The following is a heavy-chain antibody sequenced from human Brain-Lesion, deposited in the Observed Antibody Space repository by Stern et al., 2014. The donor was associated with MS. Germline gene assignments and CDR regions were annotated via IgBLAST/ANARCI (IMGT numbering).Heavy chain of an antibody. CDR2: IDHSGSA. CDR1: GGSFSGYY. D-gene: IGHD3-22*01. Sequence: QVQLQQWGAGLLKPSETLSLTCAVSGGSFSGYYWTWIRQSPGKGLELIGQIDHSGSAKYNPSLKSRGTLSAETSNTTSALELRSVTAADTAVYYCARGPYYFDGSGYHYWGQGTQVTVSS. J-gene: IGHJ4*02. CDR3: ARGPYYFDGSGYHY. V-gene: IGHV4-34*01.